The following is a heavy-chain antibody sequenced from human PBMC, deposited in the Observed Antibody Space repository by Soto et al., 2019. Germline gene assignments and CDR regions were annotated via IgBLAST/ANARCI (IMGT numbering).Heavy chain of an antibody. D-gene: IGHD3-22*01. J-gene: IGHJ4*02. CDR3: TPNVYYYDRSGYLD. CDR2: IKSKTDGGTT. V-gene: IGHV3-15*07. Sequence: PGGALRLSCAGSGFTFGNAWMNWVRQASGKEQEWVGRIKSKTDGGTTDYAAPVKGRFTISRDDSKNTLYLQMNSLKTEDTAVYYCTPNVYYYDRSGYLDWGQGTLGTVSS. CDR1: GFTFGNAW.